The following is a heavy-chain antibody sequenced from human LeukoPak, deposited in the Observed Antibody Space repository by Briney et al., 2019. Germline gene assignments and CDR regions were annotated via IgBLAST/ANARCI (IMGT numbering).Heavy chain of an antibody. CDR3: ASHRSGRTTFDI. CDR1: GGSISSYY. Sequence: SETLSLTCTVSGGSISSYYWSWIRRPPGKGLEWIGYIYYIGSTNYNPSLKSRVTISVDTSKNQFSLKLSSVTAADTAVYYCASHRSGRTTFDIWGQGTMVTVSS. V-gene: IGHV4-59*08. J-gene: IGHJ3*02. CDR2: IYYIGST. D-gene: IGHD2-15*01.